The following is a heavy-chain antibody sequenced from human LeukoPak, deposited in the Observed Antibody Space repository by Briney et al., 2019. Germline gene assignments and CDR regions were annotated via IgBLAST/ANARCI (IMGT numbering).Heavy chain of an antibody. Sequence: GGSLRLSCAASGFTFITTAMGWVRQAPGKGLEWLSVISGSGDNTVMSGSVENTYYADSVKGRFTISRDNSKNTLYLQMDSLRAEDTAIYYCVKGRQWELPLDYWGQGTLVTVSS. J-gene: IGHJ4*02. V-gene: IGHV3-23*01. CDR1: GFTFITTA. D-gene: IGHD1-26*01. CDR2: ISGSGDNT. CDR3: VKGRQWELPLDY.